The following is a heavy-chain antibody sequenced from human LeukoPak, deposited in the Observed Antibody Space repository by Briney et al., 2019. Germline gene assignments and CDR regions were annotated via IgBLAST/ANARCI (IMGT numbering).Heavy chain of an antibody. CDR3: ARGVKNGLKVAYYFDY. CDR1: GGTFTSYT. Sequence: ASVKVSCKASGGTFTSYTISWVRQAPGQGLEWMGRIIPILGIANYAQKFQGRVTITADKSTSTVYMELSSLRSEDTAVYYCARGVKNGLKVAYYFDYWGQGTLVTVSS. CDR2: IIPILGIA. J-gene: IGHJ4*02. D-gene: IGHD2-8*01. V-gene: IGHV1-69*02.